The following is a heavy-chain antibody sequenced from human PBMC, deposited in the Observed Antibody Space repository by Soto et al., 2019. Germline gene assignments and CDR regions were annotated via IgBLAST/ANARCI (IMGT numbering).Heavy chain of an antibody. Sequence: QVQLQESGPGLVKPSETLSLTCTVSGGSISSYYWSWIRQPPGKGLEWIGYIYYSGSTNSNPSLKSRVTISVDTSKNQFSLKLSSVTAADTAVYYCARGGGYNFGAFDYWGQGTLVTVSS. V-gene: IGHV4-59*01. J-gene: IGHJ4*02. D-gene: IGHD5-12*01. CDR1: GGSISSYY. CDR2: IYYSGST. CDR3: ARGGGYNFGAFDY.